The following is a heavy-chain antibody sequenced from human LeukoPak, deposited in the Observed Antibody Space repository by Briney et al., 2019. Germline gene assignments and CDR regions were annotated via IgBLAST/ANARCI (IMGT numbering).Heavy chain of an antibody. D-gene: IGHD4-23*01. Sequence: GGSLRLSCAASGFIFTTYAMGWVRQLPGKGLEWVSSVSSSGSDTYYTSSVKGRFTISRDNSKNTLYLQVNSLRVEDTAVYYCARRVLGAVGYFDYWGQGALVTVSS. CDR1: GFIFTTYA. CDR2: VSSSGSDT. CDR3: ARRVLGAVGYFDY. J-gene: IGHJ4*02. V-gene: IGHV3-23*05.